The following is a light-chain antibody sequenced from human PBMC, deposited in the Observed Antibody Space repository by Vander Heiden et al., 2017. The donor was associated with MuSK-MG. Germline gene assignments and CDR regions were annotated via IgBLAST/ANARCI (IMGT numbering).Light chain of an antibody. CDR3: QQYGSSPLT. CDR1: QSVRSAY. J-gene: IGKJ4*01. CDR2: GAS. Sequence: EIVLPPSPGALSLSPGEGATLSCRAVQSVRSAYLAWYQQKPGQAPRLLIYGASSRDTGIPNQFSGRGSGTDFTLTISRLEPEDFAMYYCQQYGSSPLTFGGGTKVEIK. V-gene: IGKV3-20*01.